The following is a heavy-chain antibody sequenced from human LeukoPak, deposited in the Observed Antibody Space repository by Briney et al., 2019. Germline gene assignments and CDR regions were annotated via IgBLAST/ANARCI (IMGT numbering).Heavy chain of an antibody. D-gene: IGHD3-22*01. Sequence: GGSLRLSCTASGFTFGDYAMSWFRQAPGKGLEWVGFIRSKAYGGTTEYAASVKGRFTISRDDSKSIAYLQMNSLKTEDTAVYYCTSPLKAISNMIVLPEGYWGQGTLVTVSS. CDR1: GFTFGDYA. V-gene: IGHV3-49*03. CDR3: TSPLKAISNMIVLPEGY. CDR2: IRSKAYGGTT. J-gene: IGHJ4*02.